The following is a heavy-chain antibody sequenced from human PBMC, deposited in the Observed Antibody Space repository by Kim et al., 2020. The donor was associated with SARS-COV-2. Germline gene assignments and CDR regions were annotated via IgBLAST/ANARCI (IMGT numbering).Heavy chain of an antibody. V-gene: IGHV4-39*07. D-gene: IGHD3-10*01. CDR2: IDYSGTT. CDR3: ATSDTYGSGSYP. CDR1: GATVSTSSHY. Sequence: SETRSLTCTVSGATVSTSSHYWGWIRQSPGKGLEWIATIDYSGTTYRNPSFESRVSVTVDTSRNQFSLNLRSMTDADTALDYCATSDTYGSGSYPW. J-gene: IGHJ5*02.